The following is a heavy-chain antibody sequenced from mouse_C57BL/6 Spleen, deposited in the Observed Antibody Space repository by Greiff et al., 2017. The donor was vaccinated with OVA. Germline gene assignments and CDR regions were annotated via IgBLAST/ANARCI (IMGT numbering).Heavy chain of an antibody. D-gene: IGHD2-4*01. V-gene: IGHV1-62-2*01. CDR1: GYTFTEYT. J-gene: IGHJ2*01. CDR3: ARHEVYDYDGGYYFDY. CDR2: FYPGSGSI. Sequence: VQGVESGAELVKPGASVKLSCKASGYTFTEYTIHWVKQRSGQGLEWIGWFYPGSGSIKYNEKFKDKATLTADKSSSTVYMELSRLTSEDSAVYFCARHEVYDYDGGYYFDYWGQGTTLTVSS.